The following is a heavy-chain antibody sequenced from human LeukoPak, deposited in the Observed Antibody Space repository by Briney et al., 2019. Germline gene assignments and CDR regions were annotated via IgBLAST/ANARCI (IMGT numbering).Heavy chain of an antibody. CDR3: ARDKDGSRDAFDV. V-gene: IGHV3-7*01. CDR1: GFTFSRNW. J-gene: IGHJ3*01. D-gene: IGHD1-26*01. CDR2: INEDGTVK. Sequence: GGSLRLSCESSGFTFSRNWMSWVRQAPGKGLEYVANINEDGTVKYYPDSVRGRFTISRDNDKNSVFLHMNSLKAEDTALYYCARDKDGSRDAFDVWGQGTLVTVSS.